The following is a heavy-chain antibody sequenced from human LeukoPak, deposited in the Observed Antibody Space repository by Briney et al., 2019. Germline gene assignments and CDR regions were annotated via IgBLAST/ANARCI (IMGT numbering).Heavy chain of an antibody. CDR2: IYYSGST. J-gene: IGHJ4*02. Sequence: ASETLSLTCTVSGGSISSGDYYWSWIRQPPGKGLEWIGYIYYSGSTNYNPSLKSRVTISVDTSKNQFSLKLSSVTAADTAVYYCARDYYDSSGYSHVVRYFDYWGQGTLVTVSS. CDR3: ARDYYDSSGYSHVVRYFDY. D-gene: IGHD3-22*01. CDR1: GGSISSGDYY. V-gene: IGHV4-61*08.